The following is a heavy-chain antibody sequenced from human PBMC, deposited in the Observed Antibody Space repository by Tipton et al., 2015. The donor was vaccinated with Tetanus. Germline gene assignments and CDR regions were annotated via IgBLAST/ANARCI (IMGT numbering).Heavy chain of an antibody. CDR3: ARADYYDSSGYYLDY. J-gene: IGHJ4*02. V-gene: IGHV4-59*01. Sequence: LRLSCTVSGGSISSYYWSWIRQPPGKGLEWIGYIYYSGSTNYNPSLKSRVTISVDTSKNQFSLKLSSVTAADTAVYYCARADYYDSSGYYLDYWGQGTLVTVSS. CDR2: IYYSGST. CDR1: GGSISSYY. D-gene: IGHD3-22*01.